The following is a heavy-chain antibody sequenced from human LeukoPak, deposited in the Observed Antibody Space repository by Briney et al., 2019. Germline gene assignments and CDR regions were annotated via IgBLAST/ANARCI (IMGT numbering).Heavy chain of an antibody. D-gene: IGHD2-21*01. CDR2: ISGSGGST. CDR1: GFTFSSYA. CDR3: AKAPVTTCRGAYCYPFDY. Sequence: QTGGSLRLSCAASGFTFSSYAMSWVRQAPGKGLEWVSAISGSGGSTYYADSVKGRFTISRDNSKNTLYLQMNSLRPEDAAVYYCAKAPVTTCRGAYCYPFDYWGQGTLVTVSS. V-gene: IGHV3-23*01. J-gene: IGHJ4*02.